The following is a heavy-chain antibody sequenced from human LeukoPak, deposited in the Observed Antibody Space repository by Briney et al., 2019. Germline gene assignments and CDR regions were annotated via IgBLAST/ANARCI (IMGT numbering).Heavy chain of an antibody. Sequence: SETLSLTCTVSGGSIRSYYWSWIRQPPGKGLEWIGYIYYSGSTNYNPSLKSRVTISVDTSKNQFSLKLSSVTAADTAVYYCARGRELSDAFDIWGQGTMVTVSS. D-gene: IGHD3-10*01. CDR3: ARGRELSDAFDI. CDR1: GGSIRSYY. V-gene: IGHV4-59*01. J-gene: IGHJ3*02. CDR2: IYYSGST.